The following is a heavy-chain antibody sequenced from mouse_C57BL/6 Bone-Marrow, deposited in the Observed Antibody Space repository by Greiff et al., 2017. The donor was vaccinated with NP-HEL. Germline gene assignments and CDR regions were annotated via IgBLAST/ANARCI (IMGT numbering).Heavy chain of an antibody. Sequence: VQLQESGAELARPGASVKMSCKASGYPFTSYTMHWVKQRPGQGLEWIGYINPSSGYTKFNQKFKDKATLTADKSSSTAYMQLSSLTSEDSAVYYCASPYGSSWGFAYWGQGTLVTVSA. CDR3: ASPYGSSWGFAY. J-gene: IGHJ3*01. V-gene: IGHV1-4*01. CDR1: GYPFTSYT. D-gene: IGHD1-1*01. CDR2: INPSSGYT.